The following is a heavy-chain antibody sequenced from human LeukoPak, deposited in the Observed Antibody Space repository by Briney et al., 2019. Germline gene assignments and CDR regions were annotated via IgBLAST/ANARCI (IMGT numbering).Heavy chain of an antibody. CDR3: ARDGSLWFGELLYYYYYMDV. V-gene: IGHV3-64*01. D-gene: IGHD3-10*01. CDR2: ISSNGGST. J-gene: IGHJ6*03. Sequence: GGSLRLSCAASGFTFSTYAMHWVRQAPGKGLEYVSAISSNGGSTYYANSVKGRFTISRDNSKDTLYLQMGSLRAEDMAVYYCARDGSLWFGELLYYYYYMDVWGKGTTVTVSS. CDR1: GFTFSTYA.